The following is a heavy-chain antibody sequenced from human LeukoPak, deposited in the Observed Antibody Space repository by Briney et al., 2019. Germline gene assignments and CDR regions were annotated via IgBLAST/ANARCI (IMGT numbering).Heavy chain of an antibody. CDR2: IKQDGSEK. J-gene: IGHJ5*02. CDR3: ARAAAAAGTFWFDP. Sequence: PGGSLRLSCAASGFTFSSYWMSWVRQAPGKGLEWEANIKQDGSEKYYVDSVKGRFTISRDNAKNSLYLQMNSLRAEDTAVYYCARAAAAAGTFWFDPWGQGTLVTVSS. D-gene: IGHD6-13*01. CDR1: GFTFSSYW. V-gene: IGHV3-7*01.